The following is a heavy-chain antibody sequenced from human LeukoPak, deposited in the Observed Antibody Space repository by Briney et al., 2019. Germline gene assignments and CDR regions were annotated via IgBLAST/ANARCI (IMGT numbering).Heavy chain of an antibody. J-gene: IGHJ4*02. Sequence: GGSLRLSCAASGFTFSSYVMHWVRQAPGKGLEWVSYISSSGSTIYYADSVKGRFTISRDNAKNSLYLQMNSLRAEDTAVYYCAVGGVYCSSTSCYELDYWGQGTLVTVSS. CDR3: AVGGVYCSSTSCYELDY. D-gene: IGHD2-2*01. V-gene: IGHV3-48*04. CDR1: GFTFSSYV. CDR2: ISSSGSTI.